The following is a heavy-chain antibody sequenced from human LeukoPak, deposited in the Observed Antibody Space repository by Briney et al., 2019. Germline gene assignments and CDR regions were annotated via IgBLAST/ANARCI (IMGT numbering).Heavy chain of an antibody. CDR1: GFTFSDYY. CDR2: ISSSGSTI. J-gene: IGHJ4*02. D-gene: IGHD3-22*01. CDR3: ASGYYDSSGYYRDY. V-gene: IGHV3-11*01. Sequence: PGGSLRLSCAASGFTFSDYYMSWIRQAPGKGLEGVSYISSSGSTIYYAGSVKGRFTISRDNAKNSLYLQMNSLTAEDTAVYYCASGYYDSSGYYRDYWGQGTLVTVSS.